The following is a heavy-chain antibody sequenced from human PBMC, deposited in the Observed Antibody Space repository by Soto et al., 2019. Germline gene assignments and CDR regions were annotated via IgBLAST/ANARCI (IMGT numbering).Heavy chain of an antibody. V-gene: IGHV3-23*01. CDR3: AKGRRFDGDYGWFDP. CDR1: GFTFSSYA. Sequence: EVQLLESGGGLVQPGGSLRLSCAASGFTFSSYAMSWVHQAPGKGLEWVSAISGSGGSTYYADSVKGRFTISRDNSKNTLYLQMNSLRAEDTAVYYCAKGRRFDGDYGWFDPWGQGTLVTVSS. D-gene: IGHD4-17*01. CDR2: ISGSGGST. J-gene: IGHJ5*02.